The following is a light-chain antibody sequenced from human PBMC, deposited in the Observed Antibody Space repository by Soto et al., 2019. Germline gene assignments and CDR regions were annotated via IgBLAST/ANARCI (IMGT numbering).Light chain of an antibody. CDR3: QQFRNSSYT. V-gene: IGKV3-20*01. CDR2: GAF. CDR1: QHITIAY. Sequence: EVVLTQSPGTLSLSPGERATLSCRAGQHITIAYMAWYQQKPGQAPRLLIYGAFNRATGIPDRFSGSGFGTDFTLTISRLEPEDFAVYYCQQFRNSSYTFGQGTKLEI. J-gene: IGKJ2*01.